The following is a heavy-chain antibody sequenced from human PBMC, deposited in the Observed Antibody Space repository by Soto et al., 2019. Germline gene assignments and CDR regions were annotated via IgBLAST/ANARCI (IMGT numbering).Heavy chain of an antibody. CDR2: ISSNGGSA. CDR1: GFTFRNYA. CDR3: ARGYCSAVGCYVHYYYGFDV. Sequence: GGSLRLSCAAAGFTFRNYAMNWVRQAPGKGLELVSSISSNGGSAYYADSVKGRFTISRDNSKNTLYLQMNSLRADGTAVYYCARGYCSAVGCYVHYYYGFDVWGQGTTVTVSS. D-gene: IGHD2-15*01. V-gene: IGHV3-23*01. J-gene: IGHJ6*02.